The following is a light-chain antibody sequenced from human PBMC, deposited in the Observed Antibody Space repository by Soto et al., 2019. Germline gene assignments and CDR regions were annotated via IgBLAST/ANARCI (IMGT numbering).Light chain of an antibody. CDR1: QSVGKY. CDR2: DVS. CDR3: QQRTNWHLT. V-gene: IGKV3-11*01. Sequence: EIVLTQSPATLSLSPGERATLSCRASQSVGKYLAWYQQRPGQAPRLLMFDVSYRATGTPARFSGSGSGTAFTLTISSLEPEDFAVYYCQQRTNWHLTFGGGTRVEIK. J-gene: IGKJ4*01.